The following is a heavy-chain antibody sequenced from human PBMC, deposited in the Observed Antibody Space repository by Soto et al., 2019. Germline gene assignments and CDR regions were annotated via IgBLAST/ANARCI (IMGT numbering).Heavy chain of an antibody. V-gene: IGHV3-33*01. Sequence: QKYLVESGGGVVQPGGSLRLSCVASGSIFSGYGMHWVRQAPGKGLEWVAVIWYDGSNKYYADSVKGRFTISRDNSKNKLYLQMDRLRAEEPGVYYCARDGIGGTVFRGFCDYWGQGTLVTVSS. J-gene: IGHJ4*02. D-gene: IGHD1-7*01. CDR3: ARDGIGGTVFRGFCDY. CDR1: GSIFSGYG. CDR2: IWYDGSNK.